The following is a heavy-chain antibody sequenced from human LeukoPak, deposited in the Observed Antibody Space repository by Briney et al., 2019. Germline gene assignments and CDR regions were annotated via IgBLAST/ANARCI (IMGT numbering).Heavy chain of an antibody. J-gene: IGHJ6*04. Sequence: GGSLRLSCAASGFTFSWYSMSWVRQAPGKGLEWVSYISSSGSTIYYADSVKGRFTISRDNAKNSLYLQMNSLRAEDTAVYYCAELGITMIGGVWGKGTTVTISS. D-gene: IGHD3-10*02. CDR1: GFTFSWYS. V-gene: IGHV3-48*04. CDR2: ISSSGSTI. CDR3: AELGITMIGGV.